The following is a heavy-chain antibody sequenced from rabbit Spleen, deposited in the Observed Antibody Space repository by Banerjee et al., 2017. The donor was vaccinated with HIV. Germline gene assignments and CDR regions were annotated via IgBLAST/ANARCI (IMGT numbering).Heavy chain of an antibody. CDR1: GFSFSDIYW. D-gene: IGHD1-1*01. V-gene: IGHV1S45*01. Sequence: QAPLVESGGGLVQPEGSLTLTCTASGFSFSDIYWISWVRQAPGKGLEWIAYIYTAGGSTYYASWAKGRFTITRSTSLYSVTGHLRGLPSSATRRYSGPISSSRAPSRRGQGTLVTVS. CDR2: IYTAGGST. CDR3: GPISSSRAPSR. J-gene: IGHJ2*01.